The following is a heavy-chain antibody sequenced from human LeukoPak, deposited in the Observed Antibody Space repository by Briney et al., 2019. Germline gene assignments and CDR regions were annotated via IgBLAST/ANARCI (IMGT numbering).Heavy chain of an antibody. Sequence: SETLSLTCTVSGGSIRSSYYYWGWIRQPPGKGLERIGEINHSGNTNYNPSLKSRVTISVDTSKNQFSLKLSSVTAADTAVYYCATWYHVERYFDYWGQGTLVTVSS. J-gene: IGHJ4*02. CDR3: ATWYHVERYFDY. D-gene: IGHD1-14*01. CDR2: INHSGNT. V-gene: IGHV4-39*07. CDR1: GGSIRSSYYY.